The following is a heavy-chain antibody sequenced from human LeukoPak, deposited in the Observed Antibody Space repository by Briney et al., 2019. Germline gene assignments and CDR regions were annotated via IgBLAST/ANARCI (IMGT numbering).Heavy chain of an antibody. J-gene: IGHJ2*01. D-gene: IGHD4-17*01. V-gene: IGHV3-30*18. CDR3: GKDACPTVTTAYWYFDL. CDR2: ISYDGTNK. CDR1: SHIYRLLR. Sequence: RGSLSLSCGVCSHIYRLLRMLEVRQAPGKGLEWVAVISYDGTNKYYADSVKGRFTISRDNSKNTLYLQMNSLRAEDTALYYCGKDACPTVTTAYWYFDLWGRGTLVTVSS.